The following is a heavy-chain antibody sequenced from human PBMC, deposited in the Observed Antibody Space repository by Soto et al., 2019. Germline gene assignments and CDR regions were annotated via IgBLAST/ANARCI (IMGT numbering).Heavy chain of an antibody. CDR3: ARTGSGSSNWFDP. CDR2: IYYSGST. CDR1: GGSISSGGYY. J-gene: IGHJ5*02. D-gene: IGHD3-10*01. Sequence: SETLSLTCTVSGGSISSGGYYWSWIRQHPGKGLEWIGYIYYSGSTYYNPSLKSRVTISVDTSKNQFSLKLSSVTAADTAVYYCARTGSGSSNWFDPWGQGTLVTVSS. V-gene: IGHV4-31*03.